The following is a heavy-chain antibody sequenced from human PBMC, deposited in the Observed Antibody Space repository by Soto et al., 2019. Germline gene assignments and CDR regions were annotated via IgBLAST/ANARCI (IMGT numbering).Heavy chain of an antibody. Sequence: PGGSLRLSCAASGFTVSNNYMSWVRQAPGKGLEWVSLIYSGGNTLYADAGRGRFTISRDGSKNKLYIQMNSLRAEDTAVNYCTRDPPADSHWGQGTRVTVS. V-gene: IGHV3-53*01. CDR1: GFTVSNNY. CDR3: TRDPPADSH. CDR2: IYSGGNT. D-gene: IGHD2-2*01. J-gene: IGHJ4*02.